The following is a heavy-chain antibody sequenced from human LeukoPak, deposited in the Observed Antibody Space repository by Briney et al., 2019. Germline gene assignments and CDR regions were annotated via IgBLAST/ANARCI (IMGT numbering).Heavy chain of an antibody. CDR3: AKDVVVVPAAYSWFDP. CDR1: GFTFSSYA. J-gene: IGHJ5*02. V-gene: IGHV3-23*01. CDR2: ISGSGGST. D-gene: IGHD2-2*01. Sequence: GRSLRLSCAASGFTFSSYAMSWVRQAPGKGLEWVSAISGSGGSTYYADSVKGRFAISRDNSKNTLYLQMNSLRAEDTAVYYCAKDVVVVPAAYSWFDPWGQGTLVTVSS.